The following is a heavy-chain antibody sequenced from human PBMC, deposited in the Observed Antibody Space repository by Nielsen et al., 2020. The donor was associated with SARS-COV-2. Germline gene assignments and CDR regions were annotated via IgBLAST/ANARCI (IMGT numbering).Heavy chain of an antibody. CDR2: IKSKTDGGTT. CDR3: TTYVQTLTLNWFDP. CDR1: GFTFSNAW. J-gene: IGHJ5*02. V-gene: IGHV3-15*01. Sequence: GGSLRLSCAASGFTFSNAWMSWARQAPGKGLEWVGRIKSKTDGGTTDYAAPVKGRFTISRDDSKNMLYLQMNSLKTEDTAVYYCTTYVQTLTLNWFDPWGQGTLVTVSS. D-gene: IGHD3-16*01.